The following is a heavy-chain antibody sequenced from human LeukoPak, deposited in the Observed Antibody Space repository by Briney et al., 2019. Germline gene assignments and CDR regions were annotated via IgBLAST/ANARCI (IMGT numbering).Heavy chain of an antibody. D-gene: IGHD5-18*01. CDR1: GFTFSSYA. Sequence: GGSLRLSCAASGFTFSSYAMHWVRQAPGKGLEWVAVISYDGSNKYYADSVKGRFTISRDNSKNTLYLQMNSLRAEDTAVHYCARDSQLWSPGYYYYMDVWGKGTTVTVSS. J-gene: IGHJ6*03. V-gene: IGHV3-30-3*01. CDR2: ISYDGSNK. CDR3: ARDSQLWSPGYYYYMDV.